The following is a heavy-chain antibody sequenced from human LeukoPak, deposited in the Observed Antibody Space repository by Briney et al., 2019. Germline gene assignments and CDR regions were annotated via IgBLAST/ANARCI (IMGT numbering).Heavy chain of an antibody. D-gene: IGHD4-11*01. Sequence: PGGSLRLSCAASGFTFSSYGMHWVRQAPGKGLEWVAVIWYDGSNKYYADSVKGRFTISRDNSKNTLYLQMNSLRAEDTAAYYCAKGYRSNYVYFDYWGQGTLVTVSS. CDR1: GFTFSSYG. J-gene: IGHJ4*02. V-gene: IGHV3-33*06. CDR2: IWYDGSNK. CDR3: AKGYRSNYVYFDY.